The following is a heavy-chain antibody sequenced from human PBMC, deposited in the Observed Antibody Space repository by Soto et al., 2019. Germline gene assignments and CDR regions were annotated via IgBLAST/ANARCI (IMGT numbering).Heavy chain of an antibody. D-gene: IGHD3-10*01. CDR1: GGSIRSGGYY. CDR2: IYYSGST. CDR3: ARDRARFGELAELKIPYYYYYGMDV. V-gene: IGHV4-31*03. Sequence: SETLSLTCTFSGGSIRSGGYYWSWIRQHPGKGLEWIGYIYYSGSTYYNPSLKSRVTISVDTSKNQFSLKLSSVTAADTAVYYCARDRARFGELAELKIPYYYYYGMDVWGQGTTVTVSS. J-gene: IGHJ6*02.